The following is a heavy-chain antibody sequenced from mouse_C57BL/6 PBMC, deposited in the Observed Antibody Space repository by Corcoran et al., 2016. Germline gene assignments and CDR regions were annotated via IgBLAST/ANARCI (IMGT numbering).Heavy chain of an antibody. D-gene: IGHD2-10*01. V-gene: IGHV1-76*01. CDR2: IYPGSGNT. J-gene: IGHJ2*01. Sequence: QVQLKQSGAELVRPGASVKLSCKASGYTFTDYYITWVKQRPGQGLEWIARIYPGSGNTYYNEKFKGKATLTAEKSSSTAYMQLSSLTSEDSAVYFCARSGALQGFDYWGQGTTLTVSS. CDR3: ARSGALQGFDY. CDR1: GYTFTDYY.